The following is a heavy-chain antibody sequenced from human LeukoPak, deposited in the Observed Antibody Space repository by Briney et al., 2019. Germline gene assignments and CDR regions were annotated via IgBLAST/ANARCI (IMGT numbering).Heavy chain of an antibody. CDR2: ISYDGSNK. Sequence: PGGSLRLSCAASGFTFSSYAMHWVRQAPGKGLEWVAVISYDGSNKYYADSVKGRFTISRDNSKNTLYLQMNSLRAEDTAVYYCARDRGNEYYFDYWGQGTLVTVSS. J-gene: IGHJ4*02. V-gene: IGHV3-30*04. CDR3: ARDRGNEYYFDY. CDR1: GFTFSSYA. D-gene: IGHD1-1*01.